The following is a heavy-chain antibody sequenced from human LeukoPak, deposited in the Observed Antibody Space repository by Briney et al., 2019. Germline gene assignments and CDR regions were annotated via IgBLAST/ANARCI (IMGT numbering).Heavy chain of an antibody. J-gene: IGHJ4*02. CDR1: GGSISSSSYY. V-gene: IGHV4-39*01. CDR2: IYYTGST. Sequence: SETLSLTCTVSGGSISSSSYYWGWIRQPPGNGLEWIGSIYYTGSTYYNPSLKSRVTISVDTSRNQLSLRLSSVTAADTAVYFCASRTFGSYYIDFWGQGTLVTVSS. CDR3: ASRTFGSYYIDF. D-gene: IGHD1-26*01.